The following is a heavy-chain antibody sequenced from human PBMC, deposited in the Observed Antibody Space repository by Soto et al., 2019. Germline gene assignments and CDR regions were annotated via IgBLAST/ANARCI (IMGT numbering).Heavy chain of an antibody. CDR1: GFRLNHYA. CDR3: AKVWTTDYYGSAGTCLDS. V-gene: IGHV3-23*01. Sequence: VGSLRLSSAGSGFRLNHYAMSWVRQAPGKGLEWVSGNSGSGGRTYDADPEKGRLTSSRDNSKNTLYLQMSGLRAEDTAVYYCAKVWTTDYYGSAGTCLDSWGLGTLVTVSS. J-gene: IGHJ4*02. CDR2: NSGSGGRT. D-gene: IGHD3-10*01.